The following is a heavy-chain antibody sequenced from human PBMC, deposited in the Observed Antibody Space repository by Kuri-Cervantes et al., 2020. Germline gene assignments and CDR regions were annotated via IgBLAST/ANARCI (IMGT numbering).Heavy chain of an antibody. D-gene: IGHD6-13*01. CDR2: INPSGGST. CDR1: GYTFTSYY. V-gene: IGHV1-46*01. Sequence: GGSLRLSCKASGYTFTSYYMHWVRQAPGQGLEWMGIINPSGGSTSYAQKFQGRVTMTRDTSTSTVYMELSSLRPEDTAVYYCAREIAAAGTLTFDYWGQGTLVTVSS. CDR3: AREIAAAGTLTFDY. J-gene: IGHJ4*02.